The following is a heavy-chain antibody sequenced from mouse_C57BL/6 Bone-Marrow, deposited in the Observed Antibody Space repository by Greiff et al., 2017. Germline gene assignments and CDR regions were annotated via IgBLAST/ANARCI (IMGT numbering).Heavy chain of an antibody. V-gene: IGHV3-6*01. CDR1: GYSITSGYY. J-gene: IGHJ4*01. CDR2: ISYDGSN. Sequence: EVQVVESGPGLVKPSQSLSFTCSVTGYSITSGYYWNWIRQFPGNKLEWMGYISYDGSNNYNPSLKNRISITRDTSKNQFFLKLNSVTTEDTATYYCARDRGGGNHYYAMGYWGQGTSVTVAS. CDR3: ARDRGGGNHYYAMGY. D-gene: IGHD1-1*02.